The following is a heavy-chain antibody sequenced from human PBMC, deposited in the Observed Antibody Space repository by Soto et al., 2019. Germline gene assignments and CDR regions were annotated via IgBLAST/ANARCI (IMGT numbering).Heavy chain of an antibody. D-gene: IGHD2-2*01. J-gene: IGHJ6*02. Sequence: SETLSLTCTVSGGFVNSDTHSWSWIRQTPGKRLEWIGFIYSGGSTKNPSLRSRVTMSVDTSKNQFSLKLRSVIVADTAVYHWARCVRSCSATTGSTRADVWGQGTTVTVSS. CDR2: IYSGGST. CDR1: GGFVNSDTHS. CDR3: ARCVRSCSATTGSTRADV. V-gene: IGHV4-61*01.